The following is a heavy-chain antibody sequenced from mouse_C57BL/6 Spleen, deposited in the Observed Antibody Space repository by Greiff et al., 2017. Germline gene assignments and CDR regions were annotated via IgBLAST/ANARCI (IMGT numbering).Heavy chain of an antibody. CDR2: LSSGGSYT. CDR3: ARGYGSSYGYAMDY. CDR1: GFTFSSYG. V-gene: IGHV5-6*02. Sequence: DVMLVESGGDLVKPGGSLKLSCAASGFTFSSYGMSWVRQTPDKRLEWVATLSSGGSYTYYPDRVKGRFTISRDNAKNTLYLQMSSLKSEDTAMYYCARGYGSSYGYAMDYWGQGTSVTVSS. J-gene: IGHJ4*01. D-gene: IGHD1-1*01.